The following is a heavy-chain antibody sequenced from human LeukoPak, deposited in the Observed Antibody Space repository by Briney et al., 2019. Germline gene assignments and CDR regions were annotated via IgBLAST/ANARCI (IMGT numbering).Heavy chain of an antibody. Sequence: ASVKVSCKASAYTFTSYAMNWVRQAPGPGLEWMGWINTNRGNLTYAQDLTGRFVFSLGPSVSTSYQQISSLKAEDTAVYYWARVYSSSWYIYGAFDIWGQGTMVTVSS. CDR2: INTNRGNL. CDR1: AYTFTSYA. V-gene: IGHV7-4-1*02. J-gene: IGHJ3*02. CDR3: ARVYSSSWYIYGAFDI. D-gene: IGHD6-13*01.